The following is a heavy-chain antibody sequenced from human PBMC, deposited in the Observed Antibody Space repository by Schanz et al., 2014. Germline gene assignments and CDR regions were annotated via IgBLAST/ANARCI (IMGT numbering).Heavy chain of an antibody. D-gene: IGHD6-19*01. Sequence: EVQLVESGGGLVQPGGSLRLSCAVSGFRFKTYEMNWVRQVRGKGLEWVSSISPSGDTHYLASVKGRFTISRENAKSSLYLQMDHLRVEDTADYYCAGAAVGFIVDAFDLWGRGTMVIVSS. J-gene: IGHJ3*01. CDR3: AGAAVGFIVDAFDL. CDR2: ISPSGDT. V-gene: IGHV3-13*01. CDR1: GFRFKTYE.